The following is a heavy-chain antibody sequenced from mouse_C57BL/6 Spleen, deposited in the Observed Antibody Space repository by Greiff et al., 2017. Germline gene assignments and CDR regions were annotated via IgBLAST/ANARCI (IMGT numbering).Heavy chain of an antibody. J-gene: IGHJ2*01. CDR3: TALRYGSSSLYYFDY. Sequence: VQLKQSGAELVRPGASVKLSCTASGFNIKDDYMHWVKQRPEQGLEWIGWIDPENGDTEYASKFQGKATITADTSSNTAYLQLSSLASEDTAVXYCTALRYGSSSLYYFDYWGQGTTLTVSS. CDR2: IDPENGDT. V-gene: IGHV14-4*01. D-gene: IGHD1-1*01. CDR1: GFNIKDDY.